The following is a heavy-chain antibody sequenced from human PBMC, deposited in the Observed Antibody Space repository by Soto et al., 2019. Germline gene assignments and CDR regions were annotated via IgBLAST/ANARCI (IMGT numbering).Heavy chain of an antibody. Sequence: SETLSLTCTVSGGSISNYYWSWIRQPPGKGLEWIGYIYYSGSTNYNPSLKSRVTISVDTSKNQFSLKLSSVTAADTAVYYCARRWGTTFDYWGQGTLVT. D-gene: IGHD3-16*01. CDR2: IYYSGST. J-gene: IGHJ4*02. CDR1: GGSISNYY. V-gene: IGHV4-59*08. CDR3: ARRWGTTFDY.